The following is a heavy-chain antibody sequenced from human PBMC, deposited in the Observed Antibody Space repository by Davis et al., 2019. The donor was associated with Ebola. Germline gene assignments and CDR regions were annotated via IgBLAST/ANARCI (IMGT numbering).Heavy chain of an antibody. CDR2: IIPILGIA. D-gene: IGHD4-17*01. CDR3: ASHYGESSSDSLDY. CDR1: GYTFTSYG. Sequence: SVKVSCKASGYTFTSYGISWVRQAPGQGLEWMGRIIPILGIANYAQKFQGRVTITADKSTSTAYMELSSLRSEDTAVYYCASHYGESSSDSLDYWGQGTLVTVSS. J-gene: IGHJ4*02. V-gene: IGHV1-69*04.